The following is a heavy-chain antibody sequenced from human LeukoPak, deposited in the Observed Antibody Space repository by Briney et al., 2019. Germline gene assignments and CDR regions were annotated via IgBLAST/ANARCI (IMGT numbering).Heavy chain of an antibody. V-gene: IGHV1-69*13. Sequence: ASVKVSCKASGGTFSSYAISWVRQAPGQGLEWMGGINPIFGTANYAQKFQGRVTITADESTSTAYMELSSLRSEDTAVYYCAREWGLESSGYYYAYWGQGTLVTVSS. CDR2: INPIFGTA. CDR3: AREWGLESSGYYYAY. J-gene: IGHJ4*02. CDR1: GGTFSSYA. D-gene: IGHD3-22*01.